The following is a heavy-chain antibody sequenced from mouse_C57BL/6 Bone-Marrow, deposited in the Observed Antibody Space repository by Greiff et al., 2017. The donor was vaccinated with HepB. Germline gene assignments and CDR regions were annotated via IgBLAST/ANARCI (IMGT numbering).Heavy chain of an antibody. V-gene: IGHV1-64*01. J-gene: IGHJ1*03. CDR1: GYTFTSYW. Sequence: QVQLQQPGAELVKPGASVKLSCKASGYTFTSYWMHWVKQRPGQGLEWIGMIHPNSGSTNYNEKFKSKATLTVDKSSSTAYMQLSSLTSEDSAVYYCARSRDYGSSLSYWYFDVWGTGTTVTVSS. CDR3: ARSRDYGSSLSYWYFDV. CDR2: IHPNSGST. D-gene: IGHD1-1*01.